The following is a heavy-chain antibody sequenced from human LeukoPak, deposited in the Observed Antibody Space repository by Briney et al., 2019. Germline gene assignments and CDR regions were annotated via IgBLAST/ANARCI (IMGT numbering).Heavy chain of an antibody. CDR2: INPNSGGT. D-gene: IGHD3-3*01. CDR1: GYTFTRHY. CDR3: ARSYDFWSGPPFDP. V-gene: IGHV1-2*02. J-gene: IGHJ5*02. Sequence: ASVTVSFKSSGYTFTRHYMHWVRQAPGQGLEWMGWINPNSGGTKYAQKFQGRVTLTRDTSISTAYMELSRLRCDDTAVYYCARSYDFWSGPPFDPWGQGTLVTVSS.